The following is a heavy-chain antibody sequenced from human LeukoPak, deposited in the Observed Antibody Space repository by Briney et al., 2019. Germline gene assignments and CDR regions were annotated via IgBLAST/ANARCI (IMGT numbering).Heavy chain of an antibody. CDR3: VRGPGASSHPGP. Sequence: GGSLRLSCAASGFTFSDYYMSWIRQAPGKGLEWVSYISDRGTTIYYGDSVKGRFTISRDNAKNSLYLQMNSLRADDTAVYYCVRGPGASSHPGPWGQGTLATVSS. D-gene: IGHD2-2*01. CDR2: ISDRGTTI. CDR1: GFTFSDYY. J-gene: IGHJ5*02. V-gene: IGHV3-11*01.